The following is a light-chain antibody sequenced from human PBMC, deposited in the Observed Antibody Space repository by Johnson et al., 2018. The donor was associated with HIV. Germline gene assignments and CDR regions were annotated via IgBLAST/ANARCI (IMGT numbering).Light chain of an antibody. V-gene: IGLV1-51*02. J-gene: IGLJ1*01. CDR3: GTWDGSLSKV. Sequence: QSVLTQAPSVSAAPGQKVTISCSGSSSNIGNNYVSWYQQLPGTAPNLLIHENNKRPPGIPDRVSGSTSGTSTTLGIPGLQTGDEADYYFGTWDGSLSKVFGTGTKVTVL. CDR1: SSNIGNNY. CDR2: ENN.